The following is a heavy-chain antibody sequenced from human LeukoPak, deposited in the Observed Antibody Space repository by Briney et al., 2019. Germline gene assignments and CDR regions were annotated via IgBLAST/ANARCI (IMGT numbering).Heavy chain of an antibody. D-gene: IGHD6-13*01. CDR3: AKDAAATLDY. CDR2: IRYDGSNK. CDR1: GFTFSSYG. J-gene: IGHJ4*02. Sequence: PGGSLRPSCAASGFTFSSYGMHWVRQAPGKGLEWVAFIRYDGSNKYYADSVKGRFTISRDNSKNTLYLQMNSLRAEDTAVYYCAKDAAATLDYWGQGTLVTVSS. V-gene: IGHV3-30*02.